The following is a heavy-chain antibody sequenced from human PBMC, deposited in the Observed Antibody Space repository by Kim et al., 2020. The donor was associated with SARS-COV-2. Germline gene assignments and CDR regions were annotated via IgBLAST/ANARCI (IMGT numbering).Heavy chain of an antibody. D-gene: IGHD4-4*01. V-gene: IGHV3-23*01. CDR3: AKAAGDAYSPDY. Sequence: YYADSLKGRFTSSRDNSKITLFLQMNSLRVEDTAVYSCAKAAGDAYSPDYWGQGTLVTVSS. J-gene: IGHJ4*01.